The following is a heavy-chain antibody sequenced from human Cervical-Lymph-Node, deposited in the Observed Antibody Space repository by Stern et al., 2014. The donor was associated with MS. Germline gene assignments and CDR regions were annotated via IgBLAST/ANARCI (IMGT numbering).Heavy chain of an antibody. V-gene: IGHV4-4*02. D-gene: IGHD2-15*01. CDR3: ARRRSAGNWHFDS. Sequence: QLQLQESGPQLVKPSGTLSLTCDVSGGSIASIDWWTWVRQAPGKGLGWIGEVSHSENTNYRPSLKGRVTLSVDKSKNQFSLKMTSVAAADSAVYFCARRRSAGNWHFDSWGQGILVIVSS. CDR2: VSHSENT. CDR1: GGSIASIDW. J-gene: IGHJ4*02.